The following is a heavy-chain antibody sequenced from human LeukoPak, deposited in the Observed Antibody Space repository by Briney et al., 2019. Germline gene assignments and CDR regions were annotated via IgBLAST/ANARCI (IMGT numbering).Heavy chain of an antibody. CDR1: GFRFSDYT. V-gene: IGHV3-23*01. J-gene: IGHJ4*02. Sequence: GGSLRLSCAASGFRFSDYTMSWVRQAPGKGLEWVSAISGSGGSTYYADSVKGRFTISRDNSKNTLYLQMNSLRAEDTAVYYCAKARLVLRYFDWLFFDYWGQGTLVTVSS. CDR3: AKARLVLRYFDWLFFDY. CDR2: ISGSGGST. D-gene: IGHD3-9*01.